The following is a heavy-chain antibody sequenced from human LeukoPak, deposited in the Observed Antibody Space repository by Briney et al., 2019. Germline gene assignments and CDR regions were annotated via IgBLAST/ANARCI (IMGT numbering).Heavy chain of an antibody. CDR2: ISSSSSYI. J-gene: IGHJ4*02. Sequence: GGSLRLSCAASGFTFSGYSMNWVRQAPGKGLEWVSSISSSSSYIYYADSVKGRFTISRDSAKNSLYLQMNSLRAEDTAVYYCARRIAAAGTLGYWGQGTLVTVSS. CDR3: ARRIAAAGTLGY. D-gene: IGHD6-13*01. V-gene: IGHV3-21*01. CDR1: GFTFSGYS.